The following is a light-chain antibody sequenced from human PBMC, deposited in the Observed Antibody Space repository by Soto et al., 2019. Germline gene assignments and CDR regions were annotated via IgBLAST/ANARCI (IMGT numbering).Light chain of an antibody. Sequence: EIVLTQSPDTLSLSPGERATLSCRASQSVRSSLAWYQQKPGQAPRLLIYDASNRATGIPARFSGSGSGTDFNLTISSLELEAFAVYYCQQRSNWPPEVTFGPGTKVDIK. V-gene: IGKV3-11*01. CDR3: QQRSNWPPEVT. CDR2: DAS. J-gene: IGKJ3*01. CDR1: QSVRSS.